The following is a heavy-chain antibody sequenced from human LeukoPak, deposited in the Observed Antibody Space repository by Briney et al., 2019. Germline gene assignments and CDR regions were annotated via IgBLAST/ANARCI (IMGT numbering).Heavy chain of an antibody. V-gene: IGHV4-59*12. Sequence: SETLSLTCTVSGGSISSYYWSWIRQPPGKGLEWIGYIYYSGSTNYNPSLKSRVTISVDTSKNQFSLKLSSVTAADTAVYYCAIAVAGHYYYYGMDVWGQGTTVTVSS. D-gene: IGHD6-19*01. CDR3: AIAVAGHYYYYGMDV. CDR2: IYYSGST. CDR1: GGSISSYY. J-gene: IGHJ6*02.